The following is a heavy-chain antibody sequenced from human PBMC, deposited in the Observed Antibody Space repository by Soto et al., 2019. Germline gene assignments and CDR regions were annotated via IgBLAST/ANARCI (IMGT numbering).Heavy chain of an antibody. J-gene: IGHJ6*02. CDR2: IIPIFGTA. V-gene: IGHV1-69*13. CDR1: GGTFSSYA. Sequence: SVKVSCKASGGTFSSYAISWVRQAPGQGLEWMGGIIPIFGTANYAQKFQGRVTITADESTSTAYMELSSLRSEDTAVYYCARERYFDWLLPTSRYGMDVWGQGTTVTVSS. D-gene: IGHD3-9*01. CDR3: ARERYFDWLLPTSRYGMDV.